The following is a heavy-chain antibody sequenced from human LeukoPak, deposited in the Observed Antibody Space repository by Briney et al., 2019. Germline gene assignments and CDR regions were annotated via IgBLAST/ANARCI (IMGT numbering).Heavy chain of an antibody. CDR2: ISAYNGNT. Sequence: GASVKVSCKASGYTFTSYGISWVRQAPGQGLEWMGWISAYNGNTDYAQKFQGRVTITRDTSASTAYMELSSLRSEDTAVYYCARERMDVWGQGTTVTVSS. CDR3: ARERMDV. J-gene: IGHJ6*02. CDR1: GYTFTSYG. V-gene: IGHV1-18*01.